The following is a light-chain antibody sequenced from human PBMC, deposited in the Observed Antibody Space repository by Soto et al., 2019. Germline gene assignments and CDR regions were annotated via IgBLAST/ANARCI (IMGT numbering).Light chain of an antibody. CDR2: DVS. Sequence: QSVLTQPRSVSGSPGQSVTISCTGTSSDVGGYNYVSWYQQHPGKAPQLMIYDVSKRPSGVPDRFSGSKSGNTASLTISGLQAEDDADYYCCSYAGSYTGVFGGGTKLTVL. CDR1: SSDVGGYNY. J-gene: IGLJ3*02. CDR3: CSYAGSYTGV. V-gene: IGLV2-11*01.